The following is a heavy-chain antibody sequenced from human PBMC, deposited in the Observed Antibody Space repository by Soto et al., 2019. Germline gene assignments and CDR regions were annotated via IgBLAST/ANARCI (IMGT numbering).Heavy chain of an antibody. CDR3: ARDMHAGFTHNCNP. V-gene: IGHV4-59*02. CDR1: GGSVTSYH. D-gene: IGHD1-1*01. Sequence: KTSETLSLTCVASGGSVTSYHWSWIRQFPGKGLEWIAYTAYTGNTNYNPSLKSRVSISIDTTKNQLSLKLTSMTAADTAVYSFARDMHAGFTHNCNPGDQGALVTVSS. J-gene: IGHJ5*02. CDR2: TAYTGNT.